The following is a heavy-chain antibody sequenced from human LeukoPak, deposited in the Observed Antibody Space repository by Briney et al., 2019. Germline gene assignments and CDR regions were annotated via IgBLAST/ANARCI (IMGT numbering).Heavy chain of an antibody. V-gene: IGHV3-9*01. CDR2: ISWNSGFT. J-gene: IGHJ6*02. CDR3: AKDPDRSSGRTHYHYGMDV. D-gene: IGHD6-19*01. CDR1: GLTLDDYA. Sequence: GGSLRLSCAASGLTLDDYAIHWVRQVPGKGLEWVSPISWNSGFTGYADSVKGRFTISRDNAKNSLYLQMNSLRAEDTALYYCAKDPDRSSGRTHYHYGMDVWGQGTTVTVSS.